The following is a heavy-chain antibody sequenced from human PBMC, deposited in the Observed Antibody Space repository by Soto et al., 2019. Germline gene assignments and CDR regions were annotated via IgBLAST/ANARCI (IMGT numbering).Heavy chain of an antibody. D-gene: IGHD3-22*01. V-gene: IGHV3-23*01. Sequence: GGSLRPACAASGFSFTTYGMSWVRQAPGKGLEWVSDISSTGLYTYLADSVKGRFTISRDNSKNTLYLQMNSLRVDYTAVYFCTKSWLFEKNWFDPWGQGTLVTVSS. CDR3: TKSWLFEKNWFDP. CDR2: ISSTGLYT. CDR1: GFSFTTYG. J-gene: IGHJ5*02.